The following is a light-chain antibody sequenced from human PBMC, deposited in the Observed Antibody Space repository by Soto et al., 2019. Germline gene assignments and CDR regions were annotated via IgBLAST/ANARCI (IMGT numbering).Light chain of an antibody. CDR3: QQSGNAPWT. CDR1: QTLSSTF. V-gene: IGKV3-20*01. J-gene: IGKJ1*01. CDR2: GAS. Sequence: EIVLTQSPGTLSLSPGERATLSCRASQTLSSTFLAWYQQRRGQAPRLLIYGASSRATDIPHRFSGSGSGTDFTLTISSLEPEDSSVYYCQQSGNAPWTFGQGTKVEIK.